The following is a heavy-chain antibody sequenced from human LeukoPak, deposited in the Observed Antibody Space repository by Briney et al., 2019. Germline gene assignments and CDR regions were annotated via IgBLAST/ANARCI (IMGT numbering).Heavy chain of an antibody. D-gene: IGHD6-19*01. CDR2: IYYSGST. J-gene: IGHJ4*02. CDR3: ARVRSSGWGKGFDY. Sequence: PSETLSLTCTVSGGSISSYYWSWIRQPPGKGLEWIGYIYYSGSTNYNPSLKSRVTISVVTSKNQFSLKLSSVTAADTAVYYCARVRSSGWGKGFDYWGQGTLVTVSS. V-gene: IGHV4-59*01. CDR1: GGSISSYY.